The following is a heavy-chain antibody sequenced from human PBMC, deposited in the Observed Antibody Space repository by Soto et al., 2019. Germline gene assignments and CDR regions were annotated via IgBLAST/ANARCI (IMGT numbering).Heavy chain of an antibody. CDR3: AGMPYTSGLRFDP. CDR1: GDSYSISTYS. V-gene: IGHV4-30-2*01. Sequence: SETLSLTCNMSGDSYSISTYSWSWIRQPPGKALQWIGFIYQSGVTSYNPSLASRVSISLDRSNNQCSLKLKSVTAADTAVYFCAGMPYTSGLRFDPRSSGTLVTVSS. J-gene: IGHJ5*02. D-gene: IGHD6-19*01. CDR2: IYQSGVT.